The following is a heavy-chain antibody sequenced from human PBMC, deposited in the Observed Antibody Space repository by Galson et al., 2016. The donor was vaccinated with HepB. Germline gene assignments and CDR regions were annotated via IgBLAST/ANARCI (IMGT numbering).Heavy chain of an antibody. V-gene: IGHV1-69*13. Sequence: SVKVSCKASGGIFSSYTISWVRQAPGQGLEWMGGIIPIFGTANYAQKFQGRVTITADESTSTAYMELSSLRSEDTAVYYCARKPYSSSWSPSYGMDVWGQVTTGSVSS. J-gene: IGHJ6*02. D-gene: IGHD6-13*01. CDR1: GGIFSSYT. CDR3: ARKPYSSSWSPSYGMDV. CDR2: IIPIFGTA.